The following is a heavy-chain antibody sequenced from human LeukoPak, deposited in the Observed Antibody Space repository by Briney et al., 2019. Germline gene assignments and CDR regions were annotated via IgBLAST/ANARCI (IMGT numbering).Heavy chain of an antibody. CDR3: ASHASGIAAAGPPGDY. V-gene: IGHV1-18*01. CDR1: GYTFTSYG. Sequence: ASVKVSCKASGYTFTSYGISWVRQAPGQGLEWMGWISAYNGNTNYAQKLQGRVTMTTDTSTSTAYMELRSLRSDDTAVYYCASHASGIAAAGPPGDYWGQGTLVTVSS. CDR2: ISAYNGNT. J-gene: IGHJ4*02. D-gene: IGHD6-13*01.